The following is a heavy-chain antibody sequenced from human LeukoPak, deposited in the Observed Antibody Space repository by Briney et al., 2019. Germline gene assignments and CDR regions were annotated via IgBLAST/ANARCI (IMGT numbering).Heavy chain of an antibody. D-gene: IGHD6-19*01. V-gene: IGHV4-39*01. Sequence: PSETLSLTCTVSGGSISSSSYYWGWIRQPPGKGLEWIGSIYYSGSTYYNPSLKSRVTISVDTSKNQFSLKLSSVTAADTAVYYCARHSASGWFDRWGQGTLVTVSS. CDR3: ARHSASGWFDR. CDR2: IYYSGST. J-gene: IGHJ5*02. CDR1: GGSISSSSYY.